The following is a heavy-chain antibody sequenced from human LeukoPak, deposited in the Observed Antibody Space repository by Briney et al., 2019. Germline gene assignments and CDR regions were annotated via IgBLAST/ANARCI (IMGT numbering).Heavy chain of an antibody. D-gene: IGHD2-8*01. CDR3: ALAPNSNWFDF. Sequence: SETLSLTCAVYGGSFSGYYWSWIRQPPGKGLEWIGNIHYSGSSVYNPSLKSRVTISIDTSRRQFFLKLNSVTAADTAVYFCALAPNSNWFDFWGPGTLVTVSS. CDR1: GGSFSGYY. V-gene: IGHV4-34*10. J-gene: IGHJ5*01. CDR2: IHYSGSS.